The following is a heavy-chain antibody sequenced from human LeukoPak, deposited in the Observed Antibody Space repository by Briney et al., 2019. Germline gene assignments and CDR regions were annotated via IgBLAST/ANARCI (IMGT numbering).Heavy chain of an antibody. Sequence: GGSLRLSCAASGFTFNNYAMSWVRQAPGKGLEWVSAITGGGSGIYYADSMKSRFTISRDNSKNTLYLQINSLRAEDTAVYYCAKWGDYDVLTGYYVSDYWGQGTLVTVSS. CDR2: ITGGGSGI. D-gene: IGHD3-9*01. CDR1: GFTFNNYA. J-gene: IGHJ4*02. V-gene: IGHV3-23*01. CDR3: AKWGDYDVLTGYYVSDY.